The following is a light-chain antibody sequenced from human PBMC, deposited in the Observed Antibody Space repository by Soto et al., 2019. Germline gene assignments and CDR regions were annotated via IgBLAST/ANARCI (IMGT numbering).Light chain of an antibody. V-gene: IGKV1-5*01. CDR1: QTISRW. CDR2: DAS. CDR3: QQYNSFSLIT. Sequence: DMQLTQSPSTLSGALGDRVTITCRASQTISRWLAWYQQKPAKAPKILISDASILENGVPSRFSGTGSATEFTPTISNLQPDDFATYFCQQYNSFSLITFGQGTRLEIK. J-gene: IGKJ5*01.